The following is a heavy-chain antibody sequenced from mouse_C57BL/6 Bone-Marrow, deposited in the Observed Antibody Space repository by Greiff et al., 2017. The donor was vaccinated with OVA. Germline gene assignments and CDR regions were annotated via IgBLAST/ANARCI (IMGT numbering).Heavy chain of an antibody. D-gene: IGHD3-3*01. V-gene: IGHV5-6*01. J-gene: IGHJ1*03. Sequence: EVQVVESGGDLVKPGGSLKLSCAASGFTFSSYGMSWVRQTPDKRLEWVATISSGGSYTYYPDSVKGRFTNSRDNAKNTLYLQMSSLKSEDTAMYYCARGGTWGYFDVWGTGTTVTVSS. CDR1: GFTFSSYG. CDR2: ISSGGSYT. CDR3: ARGGTWGYFDV.